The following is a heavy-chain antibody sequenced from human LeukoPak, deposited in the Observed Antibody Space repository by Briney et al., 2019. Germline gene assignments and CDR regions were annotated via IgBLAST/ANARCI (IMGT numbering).Heavy chain of an antibody. CDR1: GYTFTSYY. V-gene: IGHV1-46*01. D-gene: IGHD6-13*01. CDR2: INPSGGST. J-gene: IGHJ5*02. CDR3: ARDLFSPDEWAAGLP. Sequence: ASVKVSCKASGYTFTSYYMHWVRQAPGQGLEWMGIINPSGGSTSYAQKFQGRVTMTRDTSTSTVYMELSSLRSEDTAVYYCARDLFSPDEWAAGLPWGQGTLVTVPS.